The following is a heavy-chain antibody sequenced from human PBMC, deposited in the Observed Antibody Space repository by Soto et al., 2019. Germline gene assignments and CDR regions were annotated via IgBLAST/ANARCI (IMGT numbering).Heavy chain of an antibody. D-gene: IGHD2-2*01. CDR1: GDSVSSNSAA. Sequence: PSQTLSRTCAISGDSVSSNSAAWKWIRQSPSRGLEWLGRTYYRSKWYNDYAVSVKSRITINPDTSKNQFSLQLNSVTPEDTAVYYCARAGRYCSSTSCYAGSRFYFAYWGQGTLVTVSS. CDR2: TYYRSKWYN. CDR3: ARAGRYCSSTSCYAGSRFYFAY. V-gene: IGHV6-1*01. J-gene: IGHJ4*02.